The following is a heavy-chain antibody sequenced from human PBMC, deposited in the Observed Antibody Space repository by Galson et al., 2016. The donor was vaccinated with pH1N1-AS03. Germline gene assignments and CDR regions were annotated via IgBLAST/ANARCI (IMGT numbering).Heavy chain of an antibody. J-gene: IGHJ4*01. V-gene: IGHV3-74*01. CDR1: GLTFTNHW. CDR3: ARYPEPNDNGWFYFDN. Sequence: SLRLSCAASGLTFTNHWMHWVRQVPGKGLMWVSGIKSDEYDTRYADSVKGRFAISRDDAKNTRYLQMNSLRAEDTALYYCARYPEPNDNGWFYFDNWGQGVLVTVSS. D-gene: IGHD6-19*01. CDR2: IKSDEYDT.